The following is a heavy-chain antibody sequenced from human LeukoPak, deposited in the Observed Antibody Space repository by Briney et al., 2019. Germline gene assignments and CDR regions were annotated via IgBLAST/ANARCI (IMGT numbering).Heavy chain of an antibody. CDR1: GFTFSRYW. D-gene: IGHD2-2*02. J-gene: IGHJ4*02. V-gene: IGHV3-7*01. CDR3: ASGDRDIVVVPAAINY. Sequence: GGSLRLSCAASGFTFSRYWMRWVRQAPGKGLEWVANIKQDGGEKYYVDSVKGRFTISRDNAKNSLYLQMNSLRAEDTAVYYCASGDRDIVVVPAAINYWGQGTLVTVSS. CDR2: IKQDGGEK.